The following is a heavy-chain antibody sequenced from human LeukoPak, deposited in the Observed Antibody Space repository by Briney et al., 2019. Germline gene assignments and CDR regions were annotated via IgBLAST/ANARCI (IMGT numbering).Heavy chain of an antibody. D-gene: IGHD2-15*01. V-gene: IGHV1-18*01. CDR2: ISAYNGNT. Sequence: ASVKVSCEASGYTFTSYGISWVRQAPGQGLEWMGWISAYNGNTNYAQKLQGRVTMTTDTSTSTAYMELRSLRSDDTAVYYCAFVGYCSGGSCYSYMDVWGKGTTVTVSS. CDR1: GYTFTSYG. J-gene: IGHJ6*03. CDR3: AFVGYCSGGSCYSYMDV.